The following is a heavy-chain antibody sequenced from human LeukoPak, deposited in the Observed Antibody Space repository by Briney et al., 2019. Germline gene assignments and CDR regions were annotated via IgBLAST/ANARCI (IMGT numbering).Heavy chain of an antibody. CDR3: ARFGALRFLGWLYWYYFDY. V-gene: IGHV3-21*01. CDR1: GFTFSSYS. CDR2: ISSSSSYI. D-gene: IGHD3-3*01. J-gene: IGHJ4*02. Sequence: GGSLRLSCAASGFTFSSYSMNWVRQAPGKGLEWVSSISSSSSYIYYADSVKGRFTISRDNAKNSLYLQMSSLRAEDTAVYYCARFGALRFLGWLYWYYFDYWGQGTLVTVSS.